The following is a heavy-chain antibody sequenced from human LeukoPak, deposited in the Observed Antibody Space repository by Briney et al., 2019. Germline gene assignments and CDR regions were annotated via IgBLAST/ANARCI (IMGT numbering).Heavy chain of an antibody. D-gene: IGHD1-1*01. Sequence: GSLRLSCAASGFTFSSYGMHWVRQAPGKGLEWVAVISYDGSNKYYADSVKGRFNISRDKSKNTLYLQMNNVRAEDTAVYYCAKVGTTVLGAFDIWGQGTMVTVSS. J-gene: IGHJ3*02. CDR1: GFTFSSYG. CDR3: AKVGTTVLGAFDI. CDR2: ISYDGSNK. V-gene: IGHV3-30*18.